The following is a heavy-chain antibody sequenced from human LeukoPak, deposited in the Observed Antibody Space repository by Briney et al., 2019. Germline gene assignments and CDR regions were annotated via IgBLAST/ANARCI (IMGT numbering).Heavy chain of an antibody. CDR1: GFTFSSYA. Sequence: GGSLRLSCAASGFTFSSYAMHWVRQAPGKGLEWVAVISYDGSNKYYADSVKGRFTISRDNAKNLLYLQMNSLRAEDAAVYYCARVGRARAAAGFGAFDIWGQGTVVTVSS. J-gene: IGHJ3*02. CDR2: ISYDGSNK. D-gene: IGHD6-13*01. CDR3: ARVGRARAAAGFGAFDI. V-gene: IGHV3-30-3*01.